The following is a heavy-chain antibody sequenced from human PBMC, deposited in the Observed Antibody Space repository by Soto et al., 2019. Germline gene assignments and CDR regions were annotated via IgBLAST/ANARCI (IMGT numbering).Heavy chain of an antibody. D-gene: IGHD2-2*01. J-gene: IGHJ5*01. CDR2: IYYSGST. Sequence: PSETLSLTCTVSGDSISSCYWSLIRQPPGKGLEWVGNIYYSGSTNYNPSRKNRVTISVDTSKTQFSLKLISVTAADTAVYYCARDGVYCSSSSCFGFFDSWGQGTLVTVSS. V-gene: IGHV4-59*01. CDR3: ARDGVYCSSSSCFGFFDS. CDR1: GDSISSCY.